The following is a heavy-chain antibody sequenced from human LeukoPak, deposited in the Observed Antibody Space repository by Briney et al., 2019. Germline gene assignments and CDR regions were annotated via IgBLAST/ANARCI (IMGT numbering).Heavy chain of an antibody. CDR1: GFTFSSYG. D-gene: IGHD2-2*01. J-gene: IGHJ4*02. Sequence: GGSLRLSCAASGFTFSSYGMHWVRQAPGKGLEWVAFIRYDGSNKYYADSVKGRFTISRDNSKNTLYLQTNSLRAEDTAVYYCAKDQDIVVVPAAPKSGYFDYWGQGTLVTVSS. V-gene: IGHV3-30*02. CDR2: IRYDGSNK. CDR3: AKDQDIVVVPAAPKSGYFDY.